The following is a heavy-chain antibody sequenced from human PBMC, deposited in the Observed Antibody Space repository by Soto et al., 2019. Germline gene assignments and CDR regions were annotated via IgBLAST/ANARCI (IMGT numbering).Heavy chain of an antibody. Sequence: GSLRLSCAASGFTFSSYEMNWVRQAPGKGLEWISYIGGSGGTKYSTDSVKGRFTISRDNAQNSLHLQMNSLRVEDTAVYYCARDRGGDVGQFLFPDGFDLWGQGTLVTVSS. D-gene: IGHD3-10*01. V-gene: IGHV3-48*03. CDR1: GFTFSSYE. CDR2: IGGSGGTK. J-gene: IGHJ3*01. CDR3: ARDRGGDVGQFLFPDGFDL.